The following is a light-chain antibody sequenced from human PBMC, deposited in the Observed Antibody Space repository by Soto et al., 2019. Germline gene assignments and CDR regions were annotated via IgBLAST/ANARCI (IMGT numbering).Light chain of an antibody. CDR3: AAWDGSLDVVL. V-gene: IGLV1-44*01. Sequence: QSVLTQPPSASGTPGQRVTISCSESSSNIGTNTVNWYQQFPGSAPQLLLYNTNQRPSGVPGRFSGSKSGTSASLAISGLQSEDEADYYCAAWDGSLDVVLFGGGTKVTVL. CDR2: NTN. J-gene: IGLJ2*01. CDR1: SSNIGTNT.